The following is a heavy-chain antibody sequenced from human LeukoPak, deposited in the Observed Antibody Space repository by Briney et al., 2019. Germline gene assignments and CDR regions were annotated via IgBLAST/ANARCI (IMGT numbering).Heavy chain of an antibody. CDR1: GGSISGYY. Sequence: PSETLSLTCTVSGGSISGYYWGWIRQPPGKGLEWIGNFYYGGSTDYNPSLNSRVTISVDMSKKLFSLKLSSVTAADTAAYYCARHRAYSSSSPFDYWGQGTLVTVSS. CDR2: FYYGGST. D-gene: IGHD6-6*01. V-gene: IGHV4-59*01. CDR3: ARHRAYSSSSPFDY. J-gene: IGHJ4*02.